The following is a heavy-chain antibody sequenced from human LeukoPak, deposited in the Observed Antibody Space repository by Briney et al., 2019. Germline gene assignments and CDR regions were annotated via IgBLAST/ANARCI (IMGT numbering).Heavy chain of an antibody. CDR1: GYSFTIYY. D-gene: IGHD6-13*01. CDR2: INPSGGST. CDR3: ARTYSSSDEFDY. V-gene: IGHV1-46*01. J-gene: IGHJ4*02. Sequence: GASVKISCKAFGYSFTIYYMHWVRQAPGQGLEWMGIINPSGGSTSYTQKFQGRLTMTRDTSTSRVYMEVSSLRSEDTAVYYCARTYSSSDEFDYWGQGTLVTVSS.